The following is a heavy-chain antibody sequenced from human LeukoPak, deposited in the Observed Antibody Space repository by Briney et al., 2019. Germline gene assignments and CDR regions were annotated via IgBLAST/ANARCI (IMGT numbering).Heavy chain of an antibody. CDR1: Y. CDR3: VRIWERSGLWVEEYFDY. V-gene: IGHV4-39*01. Sequence: YLVWIRQPPGKGLEWMGSIYYSGSTYCNTTLKSSINISVDMSEDQFNLKLSSETAADTAVYYCVRIWERSGLWVEEYFDYWGRGTGVIVSS. D-gene: IGHD1-26*01. J-gene: IGHJ4*02. CDR2: IYYSGST.